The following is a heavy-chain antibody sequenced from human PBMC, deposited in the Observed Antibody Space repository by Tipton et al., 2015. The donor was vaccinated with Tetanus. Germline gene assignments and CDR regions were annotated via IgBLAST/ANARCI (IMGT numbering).Heavy chain of an antibody. CDR3: AGVTAQRTELYFDH. CDR1: GSSISRSGHY. CDR2: IYYSGST. J-gene: IGHJ4*02. Sequence: GLVKPSETLSLTCTVSGSSISRSGHYWTWIRQPPGKEPEWVGYIYYSGSTNYNPSLKSRVTISVDTSKNQFSLQLTSVTAADTAVYFCAGVTAQRTELYFDHWGQGTLVTVSS. D-gene: IGHD6-13*01. V-gene: IGHV4-61*08.